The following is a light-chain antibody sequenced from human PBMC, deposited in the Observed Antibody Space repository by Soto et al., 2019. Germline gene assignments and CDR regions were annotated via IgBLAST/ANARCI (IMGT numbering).Light chain of an antibody. J-gene: IGLJ1*01. Sequence: QPASVSGSPGQSITISCTGTASDVGGYNYVSWYQHHPGEAPKLMIYEVNDRPSGVSNRFSGSKSGNTASLTISGLQAEDEADYYCTSYTSSSTYVFGTGTKLTVL. CDR1: ASDVGGYNY. CDR2: EVN. CDR3: TSYTSSSTYV. V-gene: IGLV2-14*01.